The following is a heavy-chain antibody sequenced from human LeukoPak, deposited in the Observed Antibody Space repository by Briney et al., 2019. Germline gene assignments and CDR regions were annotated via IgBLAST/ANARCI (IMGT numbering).Heavy chain of an antibody. D-gene: IGHD2-21*01. V-gene: IGHV1-8*03. CDR2: VNPRSCAT. CDR1: GYTFVNYV. Sequence: GASVRVSCKASGYTFVNYVINWVRQATGQGLEWVGWVNPRSCATASSQKFQGRVSITSDASINTAYMELSSLRSEDTALYYCTRGRIALSWGQGTLITVP. J-gene: IGHJ4*02. CDR3: TRGRIALS.